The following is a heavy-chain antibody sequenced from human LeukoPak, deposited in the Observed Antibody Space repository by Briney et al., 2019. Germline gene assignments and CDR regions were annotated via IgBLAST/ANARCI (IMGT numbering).Heavy chain of an antibody. CDR2: IKHDGSER. D-gene: IGHD2-8*02. CDR3: ARDGGHSTDLDY. J-gene: IGHJ4*02. Sequence: GGSLRLSCATSGFTFSRHWMTWVRQAPGKGPEWVANIKHDGSERYYVHSVRGRFTISRDNAKNALYLQMNSLRAEDTAVYYCARDGGHSTDLDYWGQGILVTVSS. CDR1: GFTFSRHW. V-gene: IGHV3-7*01.